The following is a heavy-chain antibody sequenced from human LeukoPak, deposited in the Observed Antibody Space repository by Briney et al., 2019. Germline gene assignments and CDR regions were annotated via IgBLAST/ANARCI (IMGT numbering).Heavy chain of an antibody. CDR3: ANGPATVYSSGFDY. D-gene: IGHD6-19*01. J-gene: IGHJ4*02. CDR1: GFTFSSYG. Sequence: GGSLRLSCAASGFTFSSYGMHWDRHAPCKGLEWVAFIRYDGSNKYYADSVKGRFTISRDNSKNTLYLQMNSLRAEDTAVYYCANGPATVYSSGFDYWGQGTLVTVSS. CDR2: IRYDGSNK. V-gene: IGHV3-30*02.